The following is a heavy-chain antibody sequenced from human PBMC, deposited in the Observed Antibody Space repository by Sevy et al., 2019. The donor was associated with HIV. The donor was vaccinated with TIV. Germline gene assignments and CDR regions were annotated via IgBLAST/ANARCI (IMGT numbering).Heavy chain of an antibody. CDR2: IKKENEGGTT. Sequence: GGSLRLSCAASGFPFSDAWMNWVRQVPGKGLEWVGLIKKENEGGTTDYAAPVKGRSIISGDDSKNKPYLQMSSLKTEDKAIYYCTTDWGTGNTWVRAFDLWGQGTMVTVSS. J-gene: IGHJ3*01. CDR3: TTDWGTGNTWVRAFDL. D-gene: IGHD1-7*01. CDR1: GFPFSDAW. V-gene: IGHV3-15*01.